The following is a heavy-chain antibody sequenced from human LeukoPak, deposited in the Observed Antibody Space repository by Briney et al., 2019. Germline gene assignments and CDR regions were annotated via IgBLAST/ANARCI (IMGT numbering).Heavy chain of an antibody. D-gene: IGHD6-13*01. CDR1: GGSISSYYY. Sequence: PSETLSLTCTVSGGSISSYYYWSWFRQPPGKGLEWIGYIYYSGSTNYNPSLKSRVTISVETSKNQFSLKLSSVTAADTAVYHCARERAAAGNFDYWGQGTLVTVSS. CDR2: IYYSGST. J-gene: IGHJ4*02. CDR3: ARERAAAGNFDY. V-gene: IGHV4-59*01.